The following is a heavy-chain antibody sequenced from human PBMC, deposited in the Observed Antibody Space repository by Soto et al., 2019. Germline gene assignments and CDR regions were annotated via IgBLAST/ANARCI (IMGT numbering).Heavy chain of an antibody. J-gene: IGHJ2*01. V-gene: IGHV1-18*01. D-gene: IGHD3-22*01. CDR2: ISAYNGNT. Sequence: QVQLVQSGAEVKKPGASVKVSCKASGYTFTSYGISWVRQAPGQGLEWMGWISAYNGNTNYAQKLQGRVTMTTDTSTSTAYMELRNLRSDDTAVYYCARDPPYYYDSSGTNWYFDLWGRGTLVTVSS. CDR1: GYTFTSYG. CDR3: ARDPPYYYDSSGTNWYFDL.